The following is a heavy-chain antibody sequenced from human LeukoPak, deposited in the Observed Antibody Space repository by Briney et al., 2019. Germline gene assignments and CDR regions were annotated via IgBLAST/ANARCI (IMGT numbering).Heavy chain of an antibody. D-gene: IGHD3-22*01. CDR2: IYPGDSDT. CDR3: ARRRYYDSSGYQPHAFDI. Sequence: PGESLKISCKAFGYSFTTYWIAWVRQMPGKGLEWMGIIYPGDSDTRYSPSFQGQVTISADKSISTAYLQWSSLKASDTAMYYCARRRYYDSSGYQPHAFDIWGQGTMVTVSS. J-gene: IGHJ3*02. CDR1: GYSFTTYW. V-gene: IGHV5-51*01.